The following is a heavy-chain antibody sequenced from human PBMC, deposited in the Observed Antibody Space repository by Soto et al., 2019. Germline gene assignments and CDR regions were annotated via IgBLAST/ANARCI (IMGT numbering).Heavy chain of an antibody. CDR3: ARLRWSYYGLDV. J-gene: IGHJ6*02. CDR2: IYYSGST. V-gene: IGHV4-61*01. Sequence: SETLSLTCTVFGGSVSSGSYYRSWIRQPPGKGLEWIGYIYYSGSTNYNPSLKSRVTISVDTSKNQFSLKLSSVTAADTAVYYCARLRWSYYGLDVWGQGTTVNVSS. D-gene: IGHD3-3*01. CDR1: GGSVSSGSYY.